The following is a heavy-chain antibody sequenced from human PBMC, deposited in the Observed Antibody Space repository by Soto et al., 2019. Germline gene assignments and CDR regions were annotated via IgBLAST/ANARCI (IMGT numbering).Heavy chain of an antibody. CDR2: INHSGST. V-gene: IGHV4-34*01. Sequence: ETLSLTCAVYGGSFSGYYWSWIRQPPGKGLEWIGEINHSGSTNYNPSLKSRVTISVDTSKNQFSLKLSSVTAADTAVYYCARNSGSYLVDAFDIWGQGTMVTVSS. D-gene: IGHD1-26*01. J-gene: IGHJ3*02. CDR1: GGSFSGYY. CDR3: ARNSGSYLVDAFDI.